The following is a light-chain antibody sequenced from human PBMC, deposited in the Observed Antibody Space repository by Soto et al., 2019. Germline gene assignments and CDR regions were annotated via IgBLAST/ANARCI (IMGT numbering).Light chain of an antibody. CDR2: DAS. Sequence: EIMLTHSPATLSVSPGERATLSCRASQSVSTNLAWYQQKPGQPPRLLIYDASTRATGIPARFSGSGSGSEFPLTISSLLSEDMATYYCQQYNTWPLTFGGGTKVEIK. V-gene: IGKV3-15*01. CDR3: QQYNTWPLT. CDR1: QSVSTN. J-gene: IGKJ4*01.